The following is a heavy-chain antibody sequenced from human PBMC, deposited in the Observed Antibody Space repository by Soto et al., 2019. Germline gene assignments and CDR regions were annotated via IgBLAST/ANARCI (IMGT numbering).Heavy chain of an antibody. D-gene: IGHD3-22*01. CDR1: GFTFSSYG. CDR3: ARDEVVYYDSSGYYYPYAFDI. CDR2: IWYDGSNK. J-gene: IGHJ3*02. V-gene: IGHV3-33*01. Sequence: GESLKISCAASGFTFSSYGMHWVRQAPGKGLEWVAVIWYDGSNKYYADSVKGRFTISRDNSKNTLYLQMNSLRAEDTAVYYCARDEVVYYDSSGYYYPYAFDIWGQGTMVTVSS.